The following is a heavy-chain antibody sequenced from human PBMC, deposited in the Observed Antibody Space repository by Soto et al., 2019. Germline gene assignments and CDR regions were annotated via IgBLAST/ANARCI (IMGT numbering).Heavy chain of an antibody. V-gene: IGHV4-39*01. CDR3: ATHDYVGYRDY. J-gene: IGHJ4*02. CDR2: IYYTGRT. Sequence: SETLSLTCTVSGGSVTSISSRNYYWGWIRQPPGKGLEWIGNIYYTGRTYYNPSLKSRVTISLGTSKNQFSLKLTSVTAADTSVYFCATHDYVGYRDYWAQGTLVTVSS. CDR1: GGSVTSISSRNYY. D-gene: IGHD4-17*01.